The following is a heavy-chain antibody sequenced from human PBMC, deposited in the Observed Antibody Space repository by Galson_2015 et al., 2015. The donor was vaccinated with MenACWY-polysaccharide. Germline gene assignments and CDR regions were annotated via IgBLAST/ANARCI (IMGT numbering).Heavy chain of an antibody. CDR1: GFPFSNYW. CDR2: IKKDGSEK. Sequence: SLRLSCAASGFPFSNYWMTWVRQAPGKGLEWVANIKKDGSEKYYVDSVKGRFTISRDNALYLQMNSLRAEDTAVYFCARGHYGMDVWGQGTTVTVSS. V-gene: IGHV3-7*01. CDR3: ARGHYGMDV. J-gene: IGHJ6*02.